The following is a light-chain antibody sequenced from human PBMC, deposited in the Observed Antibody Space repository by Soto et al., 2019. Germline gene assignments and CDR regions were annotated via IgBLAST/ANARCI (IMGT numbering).Light chain of an antibody. V-gene: IGKV3-15*01. CDR2: GAS. Sequence: EIVMTQSPATLSVSPGERATLSCRASKNISSNLAWYQQKPGQAPRVLIDGASTRATGIPARFSGSGSGTEFTLTISSLQSEDFAVYYCQQYNNWLWTFGQGTKVEI. J-gene: IGKJ1*01. CDR1: KNISSN. CDR3: QQYNNWLWT.